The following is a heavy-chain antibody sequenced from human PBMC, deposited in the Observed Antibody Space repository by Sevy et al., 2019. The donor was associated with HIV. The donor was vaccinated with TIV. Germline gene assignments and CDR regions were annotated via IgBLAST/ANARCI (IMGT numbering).Heavy chain of an antibody. J-gene: IGHJ4*02. CDR3: AREGCTKPHDY. V-gene: IGHV3-23*01. CDR1: GFTFSKYS. CDR2: LSFGCGEI. Sequence: GGFLRLSCAASGFTFSKYSMSWVRQPPGKGLEWVSTLSFGCGEINHADSVKGRFTISRDNSKNSLYLQMNNLGAEVTAVYYCAREGCTKPHDYWGQGTLVTVSS. D-gene: IGHD2-8*01.